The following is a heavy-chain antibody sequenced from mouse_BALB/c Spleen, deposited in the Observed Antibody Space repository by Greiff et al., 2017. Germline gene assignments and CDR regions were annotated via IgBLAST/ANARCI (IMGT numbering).Heavy chain of an antibody. CDR2: ISTYYGDA. D-gene: IGHD3-1*01. V-gene: IGHV1S137*01. CDR1: GYTFTDYA. Sequence: VQLQQSGAELVRPGVSVKISCKGSGYTFTDYAMHWVKQSHAKSLEWIGVISTYYGDASYNQKFKGKATMTVDKSSSTAYMELARLTSEDSAIYYCARSGSPMDYWGQGTSVTVSS. J-gene: IGHJ4*01. CDR3: ARSGSPMDY.